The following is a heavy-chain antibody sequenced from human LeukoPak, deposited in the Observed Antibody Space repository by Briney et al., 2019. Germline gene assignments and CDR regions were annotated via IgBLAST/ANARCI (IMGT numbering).Heavy chain of an antibody. CDR3: ARGEEDSSSYLFDY. Sequence: PSETLSLTCAVYGGSFSGYYWSWIRQPPGKGLEWIGEINHSGSTNYNPSLKSRVTISADTSKNQFSLKLSSVTAADTAVYYCARGEEDSSSYLFDYWGQGTLVTVSS. V-gene: IGHV4-34*01. D-gene: IGHD6-6*01. J-gene: IGHJ4*02. CDR2: INHSGST. CDR1: GGSFSGYY.